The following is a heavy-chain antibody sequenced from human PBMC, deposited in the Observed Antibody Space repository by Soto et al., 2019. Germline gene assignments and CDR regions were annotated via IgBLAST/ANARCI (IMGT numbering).Heavy chain of an antibody. Sequence: QVQLVESGGGVVQPGRSLRLSCAASGFTFSSYGMHWVRQAPGKGLEWVAVIWYDGSNKYYADSVQGRFTISRDNSKNTLYLQMNNQSAEDTAVYYCARRNQPHAHYYYYDGMDVWGQGTTVTVSS. J-gene: IGHJ6*02. V-gene: IGHV3-33*01. CDR3: ARRNQPHAHYYYYDGMDV. CDR1: GFTFSSYG. CDR2: IWYDGSNK.